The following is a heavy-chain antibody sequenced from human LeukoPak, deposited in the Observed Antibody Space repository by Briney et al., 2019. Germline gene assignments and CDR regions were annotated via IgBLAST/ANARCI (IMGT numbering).Heavy chain of an antibody. CDR2: VYYSGGT. V-gene: IGHV4-30-4*07. CDR3: ARLKYYYDSSGYRAEYFQR. Sequence: SETLSLTCAVSGGSISSGAYSWSWIRQPPRKGLEWIGYVYYSGGTYYNPSLKSRVTISVDTSKNQFSLKLSSVTAADTAVYYCARLKYYYDSSGYRAEYFQRWGQGTLVTVSS. D-gene: IGHD3-22*01. CDR1: GGSISSGAYS. J-gene: IGHJ1*01.